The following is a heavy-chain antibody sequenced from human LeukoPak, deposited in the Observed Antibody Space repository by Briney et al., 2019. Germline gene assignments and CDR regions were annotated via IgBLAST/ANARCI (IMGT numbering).Heavy chain of an antibody. V-gene: IGHV4-39*01. D-gene: IGHD2-15*01. J-gene: IGHJ6*03. Sequence: PSETLSLTCTVSGGSISSSSYCWGWIRQPPGKGLEWIGSIYYSGSTYSNPSLQSRVTISVDTSKNQFSLKLNSVTAADTAVYYCASFYCSGGSCYQYYSYYYMDVWGKGTTVTISS. CDR2: IYYSGST. CDR1: GGSISSSSYC. CDR3: ASFYCSGGSCYQYYSYYYMDV.